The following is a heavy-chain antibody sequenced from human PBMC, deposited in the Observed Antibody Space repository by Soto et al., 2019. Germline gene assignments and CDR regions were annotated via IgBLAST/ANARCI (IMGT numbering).Heavy chain of an antibody. D-gene: IGHD6-19*01. J-gene: IGHJ4*02. V-gene: IGHV3-7*03. CDR3: AIDRACSRFDY. Sequence: EVQLVESGGGLVQPGGSLRLSCAVCGFSFRSAWMTWIRQAPGKGLERVAIMNEDGSERYYVDSVKGRFTISRDNAKNALFLQMNSLRVEDAAVYFCAIDRACSRFDYWGQGSLVTVSS. CDR1: GFSFRSAW. CDR2: MNEDGSER.